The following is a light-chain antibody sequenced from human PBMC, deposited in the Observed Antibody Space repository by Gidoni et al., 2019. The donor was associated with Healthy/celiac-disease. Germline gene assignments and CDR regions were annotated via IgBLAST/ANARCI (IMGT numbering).Light chain of an antibody. J-gene: IGKJ5*01. Sequence: EIVLTPSPGTLPLSPGERATLSCRASQRVSSSYLAWYQQKPGQAPRLLIYGASSRATGIPDRFSGSGSGTDFALTISRLEPEDFAVYYCQQYGSSPPWITFXQXTRLEIK. V-gene: IGKV3-20*01. CDR1: QRVSSSY. CDR2: GAS. CDR3: QQYGSSPPWIT.